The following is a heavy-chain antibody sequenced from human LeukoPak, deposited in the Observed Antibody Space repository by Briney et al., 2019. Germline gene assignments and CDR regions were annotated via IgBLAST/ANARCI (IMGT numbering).Heavy chain of an antibody. CDR1: GFTFSNVW. CDR2: IRRKTDGETT. J-gene: IGHJ4*02. CDR3: VTDLVIKGYFDY. D-gene: IGHD2-21*01. Sequence: AGGSLGLSCAASGFTFSNVWMSWVRQVPGKGLEWVGRIRRKTDGETTDHAAPVKGRFTISRDDSKNTLYLQMNSLKTEDTAVYYCVTDLVIKGYFDYWGQGALVTVSS. V-gene: IGHV3-15*01.